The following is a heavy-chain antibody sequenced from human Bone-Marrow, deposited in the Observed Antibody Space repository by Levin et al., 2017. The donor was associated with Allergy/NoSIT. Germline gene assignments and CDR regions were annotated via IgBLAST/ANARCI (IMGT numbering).Heavy chain of an antibody. CDR2: IYYSGST. J-gene: IGHJ5*01. CDR1: GASISSFY. V-gene: IGHV4-59*08. CDR3: ARQAVPAAMNGFDS. D-gene: IGHD2-2*01. Sequence: SQTLSLTCTVSGASISSFYWSWIRQPPGKGLEWIGYIYYSGSTNYSPSLKSRVSMSADMSRNQVYLTMSSVTAAATAVYFCARQAVPAAMNGFDSWGQGTLVTVSS.